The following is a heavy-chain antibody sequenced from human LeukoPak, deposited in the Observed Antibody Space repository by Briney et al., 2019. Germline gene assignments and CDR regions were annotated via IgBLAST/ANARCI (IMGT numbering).Heavy chain of an antibody. Sequence: PGRSLRLSCAASGFTFSSYGMHWVRQAPGKGLEWVAVIWYDGSNKYYADSVKGRFTISRDNSKNTLYLQMNSLRAEDTAVYYCARDYSCGGDCYTFDYWGQGTLVT. J-gene: IGHJ4*02. CDR2: IWYDGSNK. D-gene: IGHD2-21*02. V-gene: IGHV3-33*01. CDR3: ARDYSCGGDCYTFDY. CDR1: GFTFSSYG.